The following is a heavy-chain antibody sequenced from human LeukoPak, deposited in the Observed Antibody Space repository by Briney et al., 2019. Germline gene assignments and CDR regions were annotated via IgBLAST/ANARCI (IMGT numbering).Heavy chain of an antibody. J-gene: IGHJ3*02. V-gene: IGHV1-2*02. CDR3: ARGRRGAHAFDI. CDR1: GYTFTGYY. Sequence: ASVKVSCKASGYTFTGYYMHWVRQAPGQGLEWMGWINPNSGGTNYAQKFQGRVTMTRDTSISTAYMELSRLRSEDMAVYYCARGRRGAHAFDIWGQGTMVTVSS. D-gene: IGHD4/OR15-4a*01. CDR2: INPNSGGT.